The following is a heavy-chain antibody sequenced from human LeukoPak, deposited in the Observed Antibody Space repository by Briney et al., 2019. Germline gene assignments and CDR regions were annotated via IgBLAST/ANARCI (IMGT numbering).Heavy chain of an antibody. D-gene: IGHD6-13*01. V-gene: IGHV4-61*01. Sequence: SETLSLTCTVSGVSVSSGSYYWSWLRQPPGKGLEWIGYIYYSGSTNYNPPLKSRVTISVDTSKNQFSLKLSSVTAADTAVYYCARYYSSSWYWDYYGMDVWGQGTTVTVSS. J-gene: IGHJ6*02. CDR1: GVSVSSGSYY. CDR3: ARYYSSSWYWDYYGMDV. CDR2: IYYSGST.